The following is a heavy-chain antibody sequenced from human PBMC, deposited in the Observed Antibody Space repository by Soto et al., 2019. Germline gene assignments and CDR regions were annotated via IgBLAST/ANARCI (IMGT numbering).Heavy chain of an antibody. CDR1: GYSISSGYY. J-gene: IGHJ3*02. CDR2: IYHSGST. Sequence: SETLSLTCAVSGYSISSGYYWDWIRQPPGKGLEWIGSIYHSGSTYYNPSLKSRVTISVDTSKNQFSLKLSSVTAADTAVYYCARELRYYDSSGYYPIDAFDIWGQGTMVTVSS. V-gene: IGHV4-38-2*02. CDR3: ARELRYYDSSGYYPIDAFDI. D-gene: IGHD3-22*01.